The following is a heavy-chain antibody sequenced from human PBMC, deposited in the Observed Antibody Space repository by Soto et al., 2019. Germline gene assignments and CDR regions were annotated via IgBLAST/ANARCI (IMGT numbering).Heavy chain of an antibody. V-gene: IGHV3-23*01. CDR3: AKEEYSSSLYYFDH. J-gene: IGHJ4*02. Sequence: GGSLRLSCAASGFSFSSYAMSWVRQAPGKGLEWVSSISASSGSTYYVDSVEGRFTISRDNSKNTLYLQMSSLRAEDTAVYYCAKEEYSSSLYYFDHWGQGTLVTVS. CDR1: GFSFSSYA. D-gene: IGHD6-13*01. CDR2: ISASSGST.